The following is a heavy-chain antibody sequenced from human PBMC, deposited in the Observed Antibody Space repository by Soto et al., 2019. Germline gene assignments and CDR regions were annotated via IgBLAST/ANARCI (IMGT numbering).Heavy chain of an antibody. Sequence: QVQLVQSGAEVKKPGSSVKVSCKASGGTFSSYTISWVRQAPGQGLEWMGGIIPMFGTTNYAQKFQGRVTITADESTSTACMELFSLRSEDTAVYYCARGDDILTCSNWFDPWGQGTLLTVSS. V-gene: IGHV1-69*01. CDR2: IIPMFGTT. D-gene: IGHD3-9*01. CDR1: GGTFSSYT. CDR3: ARGDDILTCSNWFDP. J-gene: IGHJ5*02.